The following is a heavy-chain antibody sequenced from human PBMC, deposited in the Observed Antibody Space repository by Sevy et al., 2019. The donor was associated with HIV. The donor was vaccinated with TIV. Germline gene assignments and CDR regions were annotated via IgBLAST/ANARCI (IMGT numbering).Heavy chain of an antibody. CDR2: IYYSGST. CDR1: GGSISSYY. J-gene: IGHJ6*03. CDR3: ARGSAAAAHYYYYMDV. Sequence: SDTLSLTCTVSGGSISSYYWSWIRQPPGKGLEWIGYIYYSGSTNYNPSLKSRVTISVDTSKNQFSLKLSSVTAADTAVYYCARGSAAAAHYYYYMDVWGKGPRSPSP. D-gene: IGHD6-13*01. V-gene: IGHV4-59*01.